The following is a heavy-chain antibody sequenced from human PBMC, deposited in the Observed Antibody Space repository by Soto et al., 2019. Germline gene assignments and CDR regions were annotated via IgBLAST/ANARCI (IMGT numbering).Heavy chain of an antibody. V-gene: IGHV3-23*04. CDR3: AKRRGGSGSLTPRVDF. D-gene: IGHD3-10*01. Sequence: EVQLVESGGGLVQPGGSLRLSCAASGFTFNNYAMTWVRQAPGKGLEWVSAISGGGDTTSYADSVKGRFTVSRDGSKNTLYLQMSSPRAEDTALYYCAKRRGGSGSLTPRVDFWGHGTLVTVSS. CDR2: ISGGGDTT. J-gene: IGHJ4*01. CDR1: GFTFNNYA.